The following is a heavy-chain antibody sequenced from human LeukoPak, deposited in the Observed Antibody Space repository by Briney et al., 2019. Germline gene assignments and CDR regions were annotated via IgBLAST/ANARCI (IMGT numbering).Heavy chain of an antibody. CDR3: ARVQGRWLQLQYFDY. Sequence: PSETLSLTCTVSGGSISSYYWSWIRQPPGKGLEWIGYIYYSGSTNYNPSLKSRVTISVDTSKNQFSLKLSSVTAADTAVYYCARVQGRWLQLQYFDYWGQGTLVTVSS. V-gene: IGHV4-59*01. CDR2: IYYSGST. J-gene: IGHJ4*02. CDR1: GGSISSYY. D-gene: IGHD5-24*01.